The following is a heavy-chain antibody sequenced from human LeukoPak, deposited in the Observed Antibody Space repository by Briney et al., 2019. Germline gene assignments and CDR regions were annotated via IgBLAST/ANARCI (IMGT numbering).Heavy chain of an antibody. J-gene: IGHJ4*01. CDR2: IKQDGSEI. D-gene: IGHD6-19*01. CDR3: ARHWWDSSGSYHFDY. CDR1: GFTFSRYW. Sequence: GGSLRLSCAASGFTFSRYWMSWVRQAPGKGLEWVANIKQDGSEIYYVASVKGRFTVSRDNAKNSLSLQMNSLRADDTAVYYCARHWWDSSGSYHFDYWGQEPWSPSPQ. V-gene: IGHV3-7*05.